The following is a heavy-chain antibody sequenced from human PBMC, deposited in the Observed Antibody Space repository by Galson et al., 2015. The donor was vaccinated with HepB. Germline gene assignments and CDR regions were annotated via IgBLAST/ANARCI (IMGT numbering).Heavy chain of an antibody. D-gene: IGHD6-6*01. Sequence: SLRLSCAASGFTFSSYAMHWVRQAPGKGLEWVAVISYDGSNKYYADSVKGRFTISRDNSKNTLYLQMNSLRAEDTALYYCAKDPPIVVRPPYYFDYWGQGTLVTVSS. CDR2: ISYDGSNK. CDR1: GFTFSSYA. CDR3: AKDPPIVVRPPYYFDY. J-gene: IGHJ4*02. V-gene: IGHV3-30-3*01.